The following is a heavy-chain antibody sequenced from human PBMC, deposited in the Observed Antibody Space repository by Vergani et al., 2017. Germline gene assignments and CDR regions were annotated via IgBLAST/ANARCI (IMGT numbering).Heavy chain of an antibody. CDR3: ARENDSFNGYYSHYCDH. CDR2: IYYSGST. V-gene: IGHV4-39*07. D-gene: IGHD3-9*01. J-gene: IGHJ4*02. Sequence: QLQLQESGPGLVKPSETLSLTCTVSGGSISSSSYYWGWIRQPPGKGLEWIGSIYYSGSTYYNPSLKSRVTISVDTSKSQFSLKLTSVTAADTAVYYCARENDSFNGYYSHYCDHWGQGTLVTVSS. CDR1: GGSISSSSYY.